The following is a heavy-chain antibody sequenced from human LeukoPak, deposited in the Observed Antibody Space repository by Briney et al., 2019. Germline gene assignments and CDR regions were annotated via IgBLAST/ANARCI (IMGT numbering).Heavy chain of an antibody. CDR1: GFIFSNYA. D-gene: IGHD2-15*01. CDR2: ISGSDDST. V-gene: IGHV3-23*01. Sequence: SGGSLRLSCAASGFIFSNYAMTWVRQAPGKGLEWVSTISGSDDSTFYADSVRGRFTIPRDNSKNTLYLQMNSLRAEDTAVYYCAKSRSGGGSCYNYWGQGTLVTVSS. J-gene: IGHJ4*02. CDR3: AKSRSGGGSCYNY.